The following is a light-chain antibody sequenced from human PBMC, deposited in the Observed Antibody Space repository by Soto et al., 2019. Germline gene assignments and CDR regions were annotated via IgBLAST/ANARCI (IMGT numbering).Light chain of an antibody. CDR1: QSVSSY. V-gene: IGKV1-39*01. J-gene: IGKJ1*01. CDR2: AAS. Sequence: DIQMTQSPSSLSASVGDRVTITCRASQSVSSYLNWYQQKPGKAPKLLIYAASSLQSGVPSRFSGSGSGTDFTLTTNSLQPEGFATYYCQQSYSTPWTFGQGTKVEIK. CDR3: QQSYSTPWT.